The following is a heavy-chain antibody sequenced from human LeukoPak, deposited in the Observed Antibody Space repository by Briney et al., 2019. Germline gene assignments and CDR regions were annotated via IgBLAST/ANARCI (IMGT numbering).Heavy chain of an antibody. CDR2: ISYDGSNK. CDR1: GFTFSSYA. D-gene: IGHD4-17*01. V-gene: IGHV3-30*04. Sequence: PGRSLRLSCAASGFTFSSYAMHWVRQAPGKGLEWVAVISYDGSNKYYADSVKGRFTISRDNSKNTLYLQMNSLRAEDTAVYYCARDPPSDYGDYDYWGQGNLVTVSS. J-gene: IGHJ4*02. CDR3: ARDPPSDYGDYDY.